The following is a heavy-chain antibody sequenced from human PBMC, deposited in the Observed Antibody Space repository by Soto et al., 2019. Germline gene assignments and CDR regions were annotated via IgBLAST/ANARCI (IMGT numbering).Heavy chain of an antibody. D-gene: IGHD5-18*01. J-gene: IGHJ4*02. V-gene: IGHV3-11*01. CDR3: ARERYSYGPYYFDY. Sequence: QVQLVESGGDLVKPEGSLRLSFEASGFTFSDYYMGWIRQAPGKGLEWVSSITSSGSTTYYTDSVKGRFTISRDNAKNSLYLQMNSLRAEDTAVYYCARERYSYGPYYFDYWGQGTLVTVSS. CDR1: GFTFSDYY. CDR2: ITSSGSTT.